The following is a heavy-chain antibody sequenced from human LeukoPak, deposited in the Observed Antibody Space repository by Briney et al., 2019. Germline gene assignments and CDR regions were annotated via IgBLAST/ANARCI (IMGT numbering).Heavy chain of an antibody. J-gene: IGHJ4*02. Sequence: GGSLRLSCAASGFTFSSYAMSWVRQAPGKGLEWVSAISGSGGGTYYADSVKGRFTISRDNSKNTLYLQMNSLRAEDTAVYYCAKGKYSYGSTTFDYWGQGTLVTVSS. V-gene: IGHV3-23*01. D-gene: IGHD5-18*01. CDR1: GFTFSSYA. CDR3: AKGKYSYGSTTFDY. CDR2: ISGSGGGT.